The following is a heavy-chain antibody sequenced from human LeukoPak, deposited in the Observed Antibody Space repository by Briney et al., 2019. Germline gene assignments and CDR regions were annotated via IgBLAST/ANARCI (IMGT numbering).Heavy chain of an antibody. D-gene: IGHD5-12*01. CDR1: GFTFSSYA. CDR2: ISASGGST. Sequence: GGSLRLSCAASGFTFSSYAMSWVRQAPGKELEWVSGISASGGSTYYTDSVKGRFTISRDNSENTLYLQMNRLRTEDTAVYYCAKIGDRYSGYDYPFRHWGLGTLVTVSS. CDR3: AKIGDRYSGYDYPFRH. V-gene: IGHV3-23*01. J-gene: IGHJ4*02.